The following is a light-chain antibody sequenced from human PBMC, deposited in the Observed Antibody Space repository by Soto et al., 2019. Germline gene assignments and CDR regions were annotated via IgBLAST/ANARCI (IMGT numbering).Light chain of an antibody. CDR3: QQYDTLPPYT. CDR2: DAS. Sequence: DIQMTQSPSTLSASVGDRVTITCRASQRTSGWVAWYQQKPGKAPRLLIYDASNLEIGVPSRFSGSGSGTDFTFTISNLQPEDIATYYCQQYDTLPPYTFGQGTKVELK. V-gene: IGKV1-5*01. J-gene: IGKJ2*01. CDR1: QRTSGW.